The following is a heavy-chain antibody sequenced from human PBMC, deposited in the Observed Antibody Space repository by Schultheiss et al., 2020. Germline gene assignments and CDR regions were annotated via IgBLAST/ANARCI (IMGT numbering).Heavy chain of an antibody. J-gene: IGHJ4*02. CDR3: AKDPRYCSSTSCPGYFDY. CDR1: GFTFSSYA. CDR2: ISGSGGST. V-gene: IGHV3-23*01. Sequence: GGSLRLSCAASGFTFSSYAMSWVRQAPGKGLEWVSAISGSGGSTYYADSVKGRFTISRDNSKNTLYLQMNSLRAEDTAVYYCAKDPRYCSSTSCPGYFDYWGQGTLVTVSS. D-gene: IGHD2-2*01.